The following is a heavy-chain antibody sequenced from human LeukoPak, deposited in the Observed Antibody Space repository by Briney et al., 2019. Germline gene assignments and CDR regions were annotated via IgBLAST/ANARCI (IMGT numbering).Heavy chain of an antibody. V-gene: IGHV4-39*01. D-gene: IGHD3-10*01. J-gene: IGHJ4*02. Sequence: SETLSLTCSVSGGSISSSSYYWGWIRQPPGKGLEWIGSTYYSGSTYYNPSLKSRVTISVGMSKNQFSLKVTSVTAADTAVYYCASLYGLGSYFDYWGQGTLVTVSS. CDR2: TYYSGST. CDR3: ASLYGLGSYFDY. CDR1: GGSISSSSYY.